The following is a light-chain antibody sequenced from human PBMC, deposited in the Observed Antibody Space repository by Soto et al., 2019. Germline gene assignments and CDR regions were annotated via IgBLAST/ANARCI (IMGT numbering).Light chain of an antibody. J-gene: IGLJ2*01. CDR2: LNSDGSH. CDR1: SGHSSYA. V-gene: IGLV4-69*01. CDR3: QTWGTRMV. Sequence: QLVLTQSPSASASLGASVKLTCTLSSGHSSYAIAWHQQQPEKGPRYLMKLNSDGSHSKGDGIPDRFSGSSSGAERYLTISSLQSEDEADYYCQTWGTRMVFSGGTKLTVL.